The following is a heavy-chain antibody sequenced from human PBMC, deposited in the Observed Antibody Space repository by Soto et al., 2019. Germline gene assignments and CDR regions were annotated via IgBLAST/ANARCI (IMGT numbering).Heavy chain of an antibody. CDR2: ISAYNGNT. CDR1: GYTFTSYG. Sequence: ASVKVSCKASGYTFTSYGISWVRQAPGQGLEWMGWISAYNGNTNYAQKLQGRVTMTTDTSTSTAYMELRSLRSDDTAVYYCARDSTLHYDYIWGSYQRFDIWGQGTMVTVSS. V-gene: IGHV1-18*01. CDR3: ARDSTLHYDYIWGSYQRFDI. D-gene: IGHD3-16*02. J-gene: IGHJ3*02.